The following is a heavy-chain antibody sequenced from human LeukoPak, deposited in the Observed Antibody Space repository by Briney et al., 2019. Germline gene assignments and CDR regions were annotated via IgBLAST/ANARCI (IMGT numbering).Heavy chain of an antibody. CDR1: GFTFSSYW. V-gene: IGHV3-7*05. CDR3: VRDMDV. CDR2: INQDGHEK. J-gene: IGHJ6*02. Sequence: GGSLRPSCVTSGFTFSSYWMTWVRQAPGKGLEWVANINQDGHEKNYVDSVKGRFTISRDNPKNSLYLQMNSLRAEDTAVYFCVRDMDVWAQGTTVTVSS.